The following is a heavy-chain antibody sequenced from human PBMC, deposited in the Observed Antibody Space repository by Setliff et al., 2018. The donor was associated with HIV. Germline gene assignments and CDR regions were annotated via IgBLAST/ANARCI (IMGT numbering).Heavy chain of an antibody. CDR1: GFTFSSYG. J-gene: IGHJ3*02. V-gene: IGHV3-33*05. CDR3: AKDTRIVVVPDAFDI. CDR2: ISYDGSNK. D-gene: IGHD3-22*01. Sequence: GSLRLSCAASGFTFSSYGMHWVRQAPGKGLEWVAVISYDGSNKYYADSVKGRFTISRDNSKNTLYLQMNSLRADDTAVYYCAKDTRIVVVPDAFDIWGQGTMVTVSS.